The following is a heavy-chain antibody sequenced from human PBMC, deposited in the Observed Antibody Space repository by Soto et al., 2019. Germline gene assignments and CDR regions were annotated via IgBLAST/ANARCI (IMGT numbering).Heavy chain of an antibody. Sequence: PGESLKISCKGSGYSFTSYWIGWVRQMPGKGLEWMGIIYPGDSDTRYSPSFQGQVTISADKSISTAYLQWSSLKASDTAMYYCARLDIVVVPAAIHYYYYYMDVWGKGPTVTVSS. CDR3: ARLDIVVVPAAIHYYYYYMDV. D-gene: IGHD2-2*01. CDR1: GYSFTSYW. J-gene: IGHJ6*03. V-gene: IGHV5-51*01. CDR2: IYPGDSDT.